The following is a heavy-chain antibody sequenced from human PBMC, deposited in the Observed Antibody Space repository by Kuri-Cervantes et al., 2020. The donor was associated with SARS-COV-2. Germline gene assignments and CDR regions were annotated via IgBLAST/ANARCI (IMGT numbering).Heavy chain of an antibody. D-gene: IGHD6-13*01. CDR1: GFTFSSYS. CDR3: AKDMAAAAGTGADY. CDR2: VSWDGGST. V-gene: IGHV3-43*01. J-gene: IGHJ4*02. Sequence: GESLKISCAASGFTFSSYSMNWVRQAPGKGLEWVSLVSWDGGSTYYADSVKGRFTISRDNSKNSLYLQMNSLKTEDTALYYCAKDMAAAAGTGADYWGQGTLVTVSS.